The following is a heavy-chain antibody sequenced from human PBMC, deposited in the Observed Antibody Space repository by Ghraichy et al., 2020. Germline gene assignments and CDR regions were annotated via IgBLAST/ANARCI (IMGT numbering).Heavy chain of an antibody. CDR3: AKLYNWNSVDY. J-gene: IGHJ4*02. Sequence: LSLTCAASGFTFTTYSMNWVRQAPGKGLEWVSYISSSSSTIYYADSVKGRFTISRDNAKDSLFLQMNSLRAEDTAVYYCAKLYNWNSVDYWGQGTLVTVSS. D-gene: IGHD1-7*01. CDR2: ISSSSSTI. CDR1: GFTFTTYS. V-gene: IGHV3-48*01.